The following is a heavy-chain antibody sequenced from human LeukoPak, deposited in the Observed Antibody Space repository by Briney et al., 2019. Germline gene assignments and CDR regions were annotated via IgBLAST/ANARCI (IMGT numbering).Heavy chain of an antibody. D-gene: IGHD3-22*01. CDR3: ARDRYYYDSSGYPPAD. V-gene: IGHV3-23*01. Sequence: GGSLRLSCEASGLTFSSHAMNWVRQAPGKGLEWVSGISSSGSGGSIHYADSVKGRFTISRDNSKNTLYLQMNSLRAEDTAVYYCARDRYYYDSSGYPPADWGQGTLVTVSS. CDR2: ISSSGSGGSI. CDR1: GLTFSSHA. J-gene: IGHJ4*02.